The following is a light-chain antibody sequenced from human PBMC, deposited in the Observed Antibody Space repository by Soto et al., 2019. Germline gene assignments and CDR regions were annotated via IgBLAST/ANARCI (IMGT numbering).Light chain of an antibody. J-gene: IGKJ5*01. CDR3: QQGYSTPIT. Sequence: DSQMTQSPSSLSASFGDRLAITCRASQSISSYLNWYQQKPGKAPQXXIYAASNLQRGVPSRCSGSGSGTDFALTISSLQPEDVATYYCQQGYSTPITFGQGTRLEIK. CDR1: QSISSY. CDR2: AAS. V-gene: IGKV1-39*01.